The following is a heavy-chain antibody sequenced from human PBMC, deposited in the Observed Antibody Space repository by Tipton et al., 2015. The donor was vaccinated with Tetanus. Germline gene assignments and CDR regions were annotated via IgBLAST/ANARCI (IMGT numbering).Heavy chain of an antibody. CDR3: ARGKHTVTFDY. V-gene: IGHV4-34*01. Sequence: TLSLTCAVYGGSFSGYYWSWIRQPPGKGLEWIGESNHSGSTNYSPSLKSRVTISVDTSKNLFSLKLSSVTAADTAVYYCARGKHTVTFDYWGQGTLVTVSS. CDR1: GGSFSGYY. J-gene: IGHJ4*02. CDR2: SNHSGST. D-gene: IGHD4-17*01.